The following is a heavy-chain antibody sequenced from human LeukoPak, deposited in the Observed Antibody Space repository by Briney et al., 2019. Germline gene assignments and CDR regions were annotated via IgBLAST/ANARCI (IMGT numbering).Heavy chain of an antibody. D-gene: IGHD3-22*01. V-gene: IGHV1-2*02. Sequence: GASVKVSCKASGYTFTSYDINWVRQAPGQGLEWMGWINPNSGGTNYAQKFQGRVTMTRDTSISTAYMELSRLRSDDTAVYYCARDRDYYDSSGYFDYWGQGTLVTVSS. CDR2: INPNSGGT. CDR3: ARDRDYYDSSGYFDY. J-gene: IGHJ4*02. CDR1: GYTFTSYD.